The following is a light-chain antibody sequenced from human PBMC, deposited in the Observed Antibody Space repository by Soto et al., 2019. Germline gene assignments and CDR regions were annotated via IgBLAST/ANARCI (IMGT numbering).Light chain of an antibody. Sequence: EIVMTQSPATLSLSPGESVTLSCRASQLFSSNLAWYQRRPGQAPRLLIYGSSTRATGVPPRFSSSASGTEFTLTISRLQSEDFGVYYCQQDNEWPRTFGQGTRLEIK. CDR3: QQDNEWPRT. J-gene: IGKJ5*01. CDR1: QLFSSN. CDR2: GSS. V-gene: IGKV3-15*01.